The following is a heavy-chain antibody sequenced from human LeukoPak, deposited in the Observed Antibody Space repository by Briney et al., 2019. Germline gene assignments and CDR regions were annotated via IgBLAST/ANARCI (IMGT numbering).Heavy chain of an antibody. CDR2: ISSSSSYI. V-gene: IGHV3-21*01. D-gene: IGHD3-16*02. CDR3: ARDDTYDYVWGSYRYTGGRSDY. J-gene: IGHJ4*02. Sequence: PGGSLRLSCAASGFTFSSYSMNWVRQAPGKGLEWVSSISSSSSYIYYADSVKGRFTISRDNAKDSLYLQMNSLRAEDTAVYYCARDDTYDYVWGSYRYTGGRSDYWGQGTLVTVSS. CDR1: GFTFSSYS.